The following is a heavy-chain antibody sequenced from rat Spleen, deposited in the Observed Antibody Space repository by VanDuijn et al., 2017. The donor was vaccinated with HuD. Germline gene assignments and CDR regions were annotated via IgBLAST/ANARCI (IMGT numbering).Heavy chain of an antibody. CDR1: GFTFSNYY. J-gene: IGHJ2*01. Sequence: EAQLVESGGGLVQPGRSLELSCVASGFTFSNYYMAWVRQAPTKGLEWVASISTGGGNTYYRDSVKGRFTISRDNAKSTLYLQMDSLRSEDTATYYCARRTMGIFDYWGQGVMVTVSS. CDR3: ARRTMGIFDY. CDR2: ISTGGGNT. V-gene: IGHV5-25*01. D-gene: IGHD1-7*01.